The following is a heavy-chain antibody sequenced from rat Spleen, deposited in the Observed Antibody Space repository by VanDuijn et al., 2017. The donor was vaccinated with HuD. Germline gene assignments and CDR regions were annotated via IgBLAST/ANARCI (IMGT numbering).Heavy chain of an antibody. J-gene: IGHJ3*01. Sequence: EVQLVETGGGLVQPGRSLKLSCEASGFTFINYYMAWVRQAPTKGLEWVASISNGGGNIYYRDSVKGRFTISRDNAKTTLYLQLDSLRSEDTATYYCARHGGLRNWFAYWGQGTLVTVSS. CDR2: ISNGGGNI. D-gene: IGHD1-11*01. V-gene: IGHV5-25*01. CDR1: GFTFINYY. CDR3: ARHGGLRNWFAY.